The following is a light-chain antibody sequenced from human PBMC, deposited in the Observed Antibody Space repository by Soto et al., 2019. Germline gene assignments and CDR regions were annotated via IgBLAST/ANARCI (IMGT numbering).Light chain of an antibody. J-gene: IGKJ4*01. CDR2: GAS. Sequence: IVRTQSPATLPVSPGERATLSCRTSQSVNSHLAWYQHKPGQAPRLLIYGASSRATGIPTRFSGSGSGTEFTLTIDSLQSEDFAIYFCQQYNNWPGTFGGGTKLDIK. V-gene: IGKV3-15*01. CDR1: QSVNSH. CDR3: QQYNNWPGT.